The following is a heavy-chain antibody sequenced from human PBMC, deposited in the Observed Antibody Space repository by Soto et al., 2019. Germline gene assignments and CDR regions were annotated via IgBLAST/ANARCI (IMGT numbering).Heavy chain of an antibody. CDR1: GFTFSGSA. CDR2: IRSKVNSYAT. CDR3: TRMECIGDSCYPNWFAL. Sequence: EVQLVESGGGLVQPGGSLKLSCAASGFTFSGSAMHWVRQASGKGLEWVGRIRSKVNSYATAYEASVKGRSTISSDDSKTTAYLQMNNLKSEDTAVYYCTRMECIGDSCYPNWFALWGQGTLVTVSS. J-gene: IGHJ5*02. V-gene: IGHV3-73*02. D-gene: IGHD2-15*01.